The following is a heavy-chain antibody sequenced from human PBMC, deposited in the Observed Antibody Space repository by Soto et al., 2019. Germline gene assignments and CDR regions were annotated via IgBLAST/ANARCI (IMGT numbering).Heavy chain of an antibody. J-gene: IGHJ4*02. D-gene: IGHD3-3*01. V-gene: IGHV3-48*03. CDR1: GFTFSDYE. Sequence: PVGSLRLSCVASGFTFSDYEMNWVRQAPGKGLEWISYIDYSGNNIYYADSVKGRFTISRDNTMNSLYLQMNSLRAEDTAVYSCARVFDVGQYDYWGQGTLVTVSS. CDR3: ARVFDVGQYDY. CDR2: IDYSGNNI.